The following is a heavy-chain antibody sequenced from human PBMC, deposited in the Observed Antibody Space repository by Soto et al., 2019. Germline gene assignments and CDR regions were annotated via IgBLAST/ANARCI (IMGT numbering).Heavy chain of an antibody. CDR2: VYYRGNT. D-gene: IGHD3-10*01. CDR1: GGSTSTYY. Sequence: SETLSLTCAVYGGSTSTYYWSWVRQPPGKGLEYIGYVYYRGNTNYNPSLKSRVTISIDTSKNQFYLKLSSVTAADTAVYYCARVFLWFGESHYFDYWGQGTPVTVSS. V-gene: IGHV4-59*01. CDR3: ARVFLWFGESHYFDY. J-gene: IGHJ4*02.